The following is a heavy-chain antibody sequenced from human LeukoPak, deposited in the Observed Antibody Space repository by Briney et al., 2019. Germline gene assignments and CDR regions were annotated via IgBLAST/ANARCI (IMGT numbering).Heavy chain of an antibody. CDR1: GFTFSTYS. CDR3: AKEHTNYDILTGYYSPSPPPDY. CDR2: ISGSGGST. Sequence: GGSLRLSCAASGFTFSTYSMSWVRQAPGKGLEWVSAISGSGGSTYYADSVKGRFTISRDNSKNTLYLQMNSLRAEDTAVYYCAKEHTNYDILTGYYSPSPPPDYWGQGTQVTVSS. J-gene: IGHJ4*02. V-gene: IGHV3-23*01. D-gene: IGHD3-9*01.